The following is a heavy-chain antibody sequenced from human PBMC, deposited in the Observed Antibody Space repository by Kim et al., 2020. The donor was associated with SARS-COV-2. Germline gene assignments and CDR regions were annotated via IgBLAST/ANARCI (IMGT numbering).Heavy chain of an antibody. D-gene: IGHD1-1*01. Sequence: ASVKVSCKASGYTFTSYGMSWVRQAPGQGLEWMGWINACNGNTNYAQKLQGRVTMTTDTSTSTAYMELRSLRSDDTAVYYCARAEELEIYDGMDVWGQGTTVTVSS. CDR1: GYTFTSYG. V-gene: IGHV1-18*04. CDR2: INACNGNT. J-gene: IGHJ6*02. CDR3: ARAEELEIYDGMDV.